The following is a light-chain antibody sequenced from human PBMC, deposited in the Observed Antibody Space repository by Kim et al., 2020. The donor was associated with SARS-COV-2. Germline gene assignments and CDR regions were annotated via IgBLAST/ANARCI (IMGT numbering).Light chain of an antibody. Sequence: EIVLTQSPGTLSLSPGERATLSCRASQSVTSSYLAWYQQKPGQRPRLLIYGASNRATGIPDRFSGSGSGTDFTLTISRLESEDLAVYYCQQYGTSLRTFGQGTKVDIK. CDR2: GAS. J-gene: IGKJ1*01. V-gene: IGKV3-20*01. CDR1: QSVTSSY. CDR3: QQYGTSLRT.